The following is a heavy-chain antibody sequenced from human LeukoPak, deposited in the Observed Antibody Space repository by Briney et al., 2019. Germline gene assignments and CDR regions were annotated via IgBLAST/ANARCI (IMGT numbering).Heavy chain of an antibody. D-gene: IGHD3-22*01. J-gene: IGHJ4*02. CDR2: IKSKTDGGAT. CDR3: TSNWNYYDSSGFRYFDY. V-gene: IGHV3-15*01. Sequence: GGSLRLSCAASGFTFSNAWMSWFRQAPGKGLEWVGRIKSKTDGGATDYAAPVKGRFTISRDDSKNTLYLQMNSLKTEDTAVYYCTSNWNYYDSSGFRYFDYWGQGTLVTVSS. CDR1: GFTFSNAW.